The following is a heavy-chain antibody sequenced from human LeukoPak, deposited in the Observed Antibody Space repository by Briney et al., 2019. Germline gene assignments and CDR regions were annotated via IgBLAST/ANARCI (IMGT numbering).Heavy chain of an antibody. D-gene: IGHD2-15*01. CDR1: GSTFTGYY. J-gene: IGHJ5*02. Sequence: GASVKVSCKASGSTFTGYYMHWVRQAPGPGLEWMGWINPNSGGTNYAQKFQGRVTMTRDTSISTAYMELSRLRSDDTAVYYCARPLLGCSGGSCYSDWFDPWGQGTLVTVSS. CDR3: ARPLLGCSGGSCYSDWFDP. CDR2: INPNSGGT. V-gene: IGHV1-2*02.